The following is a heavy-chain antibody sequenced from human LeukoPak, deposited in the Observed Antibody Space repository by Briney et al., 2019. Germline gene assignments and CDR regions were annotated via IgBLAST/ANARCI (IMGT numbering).Heavy chain of an antibody. D-gene: IGHD3-22*01. J-gene: IGHJ4*02. V-gene: IGHV3-48*01. CDR1: GFTFSFYS. Sequence: GGSLRLSCAASGFTFSFYSMNWVRQAPGKGLEWVSYISSSGIVKYYADSVRGRFTISRDNVENSLYLQMNSLRAEDTAVYYCARGLRLTSDSGGYPGLDCWGRGTLVTVSS. CDR2: ISSSGIVK. CDR3: ARGLRLTSDSGGYPGLDC.